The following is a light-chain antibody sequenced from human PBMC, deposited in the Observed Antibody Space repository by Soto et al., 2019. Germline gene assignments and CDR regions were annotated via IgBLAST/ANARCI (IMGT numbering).Light chain of an antibody. CDR3: CSYVGNSLWL. CDR2: YAT. V-gene: IGLV2-23*01. CDR1: RSDRGEYKV. Sequence: QSALTQPASVSGYPGQSITICCIGARSDRGEYKVVSWYQHHPGKVPNLLIYYATKRPSGVSDRFSGSKSDNTASLTISGLQAEDEADYYCCSYVGNSLWLFGGGTK. J-gene: IGLJ3*02.